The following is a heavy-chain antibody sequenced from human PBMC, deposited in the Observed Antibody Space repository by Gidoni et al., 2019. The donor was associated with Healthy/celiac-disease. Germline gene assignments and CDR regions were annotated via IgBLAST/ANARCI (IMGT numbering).Heavy chain of an antibody. J-gene: IGHJ5*02. V-gene: IGHV4-38-2*02. Sequence: QVQLQESGPGLVKPSETLSLTCTVSGYSISSGYYWGWIRQPPGKGLEWIGSIYHSGSTYYNPSLKSLVTISVDTSKNQFSLKLSSVTAADTAVYYCARARSVIDPWGQGTLVTVSS. CDR3: ARARSVIDP. CDR2: IYHSGST. CDR1: GYSISSGYY. D-gene: IGHD2-15*01.